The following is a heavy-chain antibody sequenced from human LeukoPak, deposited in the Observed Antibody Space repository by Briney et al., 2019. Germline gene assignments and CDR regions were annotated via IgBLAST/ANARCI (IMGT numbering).Heavy chain of an antibody. CDR2: IIPRLGTT. V-gene: IGHV1-69*05. Sequence: SVKVSCKASGGTFNSYAIDWVRQAPGQGLEWMGGIIPRLGTTKYIEKFQGRITITTDESTTTAYMELTSLRSEDTAVYYCAADGTDWGQGTLVTVSS. J-gene: IGHJ4*02. CDR3: AADGTD. CDR1: GGTFNSYA.